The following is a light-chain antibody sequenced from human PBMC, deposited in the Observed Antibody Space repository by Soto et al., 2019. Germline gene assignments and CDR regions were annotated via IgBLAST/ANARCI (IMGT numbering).Light chain of an antibody. J-gene: IGKJ1*01. CDR1: PMVSGSS. CDR2: YAS. V-gene: IGKV3-20*01. CDR3: QQYGDSPVT. Sequence: ELVLTQSPGTLSLSPGESDTLTCRASPMVSGSSLAWYQQKPGPAPRVLMYYASTRATYIPDRFSGSGSGTDFSLIISRLVPEDFAVYYCQQYGDSPVTFDQGTKMEIK.